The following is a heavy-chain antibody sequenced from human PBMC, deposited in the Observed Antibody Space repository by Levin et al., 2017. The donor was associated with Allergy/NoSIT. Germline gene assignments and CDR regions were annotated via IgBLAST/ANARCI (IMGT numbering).Heavy chain of an antibody. CDR3: ARGYKGLDY. Sequence: GESLKISCAASGFTFSSYAMHWVRQAPGKGLEWVAVISYDGSNKYYADSVKGRFTISRDNSKNTLYLQMNSLRAEDTAVYYCARGYKGLDYWGQGTLVTVSS. CDR1: GFTFSSYA. CDR2: ISYDGSNK. D-gene: IGHD1-14*01. V-gene: IGHV3-30-3*01. J-gene: IGHJ4*02.